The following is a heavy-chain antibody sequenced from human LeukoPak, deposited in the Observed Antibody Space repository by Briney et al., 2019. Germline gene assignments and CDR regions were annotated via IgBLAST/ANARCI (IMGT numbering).Heavy chain of an antibody. CDR3: AKTCSSTSCYFD. V-gene: IGHV3-23*01. Sequence: GGSLRLSCAAPGFTFSSYAMSWVRQAPGKGLEWVSAISGSGGSTYYADSVKGRFTISRDNSKNTLYLQMNSLRAEDTAVYYCAKTCSSTSCYFDWGQGTLVTVSS. CDR2: ISGSGGST. D-gene: IGHD2-2*01. J-gene: IGHJ4*02. CDR1: GFTFSSYA.